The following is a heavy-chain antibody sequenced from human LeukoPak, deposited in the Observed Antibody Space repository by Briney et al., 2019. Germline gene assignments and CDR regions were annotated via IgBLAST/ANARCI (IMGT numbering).Heavy chain of an antibody. CDR3: ARLRPYSSSWYAYYGMDV. CDR1: GFTFSSYW. D-gene: IGHD6-13*01. Sequence: SGGSLRLSCVASGFTFSSYWMTWVRQAPGKGLEWVANIKSGGTQNYYVDSVKGRFTISRDNAKNSLYLQMNSLRAEETAVYYCARLRPYSSSWYAYYGMDVWGQGTTVTVSS. V-gene: IGHV3-7*04. CDR2: IKSGGTQN. J-gene: IGHJ6*02.